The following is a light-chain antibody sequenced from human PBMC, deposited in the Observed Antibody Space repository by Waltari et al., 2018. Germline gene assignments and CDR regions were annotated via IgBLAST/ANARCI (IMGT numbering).Light chain of an antibody. Sequence: VLTQSPATLSLSPGESATLSCRASQSIDTPLGWYQQIPGQAPRLLIYDASNRATGIPPRFSGSGSGTDFSLTISSLQAEDVAVYYCQQYYSIPYTFGQGTKLEIK. CDR2: DAS. CDR1: QSIDTP. V-gene: IGKV3-11*01. J-gene: IGKJ2*01. CDR3: QQYYSIPYT.